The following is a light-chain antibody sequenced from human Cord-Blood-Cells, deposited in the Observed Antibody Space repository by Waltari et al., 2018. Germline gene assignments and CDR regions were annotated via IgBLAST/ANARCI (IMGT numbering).Light chain of an antibody. V-gene: IGKV3-15*01. CDR1: QSVSSN. CDR3: QQYNNWPPLT. J-gene: IGKJ3*01. CDR2: GAS. Sequence: EIVMTQSPATLSVSPGERATLSCRASQSVSSNLAWYQQKPGQAPRVLIYGASTRATGIPARFSGSGSGTEFTLTISSLQSEDFAVYYCQQYNNWPPLTFGPGTKVDIK.